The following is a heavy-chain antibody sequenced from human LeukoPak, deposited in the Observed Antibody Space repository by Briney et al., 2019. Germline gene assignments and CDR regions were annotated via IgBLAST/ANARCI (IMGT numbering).Heavy chain of an antibody. D-gene: IGHD1-26*01. CDR2: IKQDGSEK. CDR3: ARAREWELPLTFDY. Sequence: PGGSLRLTCAASGFTFSSYWMSWVRQAPGKGLEWVANIKQDGSEKYYVDSVKGRFTISRDNAKNSLYLQMNSLRAEDTTVYYCARAREWELPLTFDYWGQGTLVTVSS. V-gene: IGHV3-7*01. J-gene: IGHJ4*02. CDR1: GFTFSSYW.